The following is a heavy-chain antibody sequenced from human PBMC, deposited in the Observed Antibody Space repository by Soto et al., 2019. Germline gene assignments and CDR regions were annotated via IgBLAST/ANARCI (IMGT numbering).Heavy chain of an antibody. J-gene: IGHJ3*02. Sequence: SETLSLTCTVSGGSISSYYWSWIRQPPGKGLEWIGYIYYSGSTNYNPSLKSRVTISVDKSKNQFSLKLSSVTAADTAVYYCASPSVYCSSTSCYALGAFDIWGQGTMVTVSS. CDR1: GGSISSYY. V-gene: IGHV4-59*12. D-gene: IGHD2-2*01. CDR3: ASPSVYCSSTSCYALGAFDI. CDR2: IYYSGST.